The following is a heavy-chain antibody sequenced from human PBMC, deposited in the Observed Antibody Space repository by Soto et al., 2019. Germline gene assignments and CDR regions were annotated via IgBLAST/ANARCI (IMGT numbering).Heavy chain of an antibody. CDR3: AKDRLNIPYFYYYYGMDV. CDR1: GFTFSSYG. D-gene: IGHD1-26*01. CDR2: ISYDGSNK. Sequence: GGSLRLSCAASGFTFSSYGMHWVRQAPGKXLEWVAVISYDGSNKYYADSVKGRFTISRDNSKNTLYLQMNSLRAEDTAVYYCAKDRLNIPYFYYYYGMDVWGQGTTVTVSS. J-gene: IGHJ6*02. V-gene: IGHV3-30*18.